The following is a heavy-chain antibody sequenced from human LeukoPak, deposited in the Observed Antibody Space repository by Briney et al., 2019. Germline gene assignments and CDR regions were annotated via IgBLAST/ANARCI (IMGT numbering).Heavy chain of an antibody. CDR3: ARVSSSPYYYYYMDV. J-gene: IGHJ6*03. D-gene: IGHD6-13*01. Sequence: ASVKVSCKASGYTFTSYDINWVRQATGQGLEWMGWMNPNSGNTGYAQKFQGRVTMTRNTSISTAYMELSSLRSEDTAVYYCARVSSSPYYYYYMDVWGKGTTVTISS. V-gene: IGHV1-8*01. CDR1: GYTFTSYD. CDR2: MNPNSGNT.